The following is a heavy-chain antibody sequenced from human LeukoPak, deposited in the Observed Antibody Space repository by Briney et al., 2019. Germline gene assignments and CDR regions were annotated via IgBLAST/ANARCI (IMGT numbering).Heavy chain of an antibody. CDR2: INHSGST. D-gene: IGHD3-16*02. J-gene: IGHJ4*02. CDR3: ARSGYVWGSYRYQPFDY. Sequence: SETLSLTCAVYGGSFSGYYWSWIRQPPGKGLEWIGKINHSGSTNYNPSLKSRVTISVDTSKNQFSLKLSSVTAADTAVYYCARSGYVWGSYRYQPFDYWGQGTLVTVSS. V-gene: IGHV4-34*01. CDR1: GGSFSGYY.